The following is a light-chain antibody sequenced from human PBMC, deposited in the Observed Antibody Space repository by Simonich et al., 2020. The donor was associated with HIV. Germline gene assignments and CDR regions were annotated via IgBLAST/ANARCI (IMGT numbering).Light chain of an antibody. J-gene: IGKJ3*01. CDR2: GAS. CDR3: QQYNNWPSPFT. Sequence: EIVMTQSPATLSVSPGERATLSGRASQSVSSTLAWYQQKPGQAPRLLVYGASIRGTGIPARFSGSGSGTEFTLTSNSMQSEDFAVYYCQQYNNWPSPFTFGPGTKVDI. CDR1: QSVSST. V-gene: IGKV3-15*01.